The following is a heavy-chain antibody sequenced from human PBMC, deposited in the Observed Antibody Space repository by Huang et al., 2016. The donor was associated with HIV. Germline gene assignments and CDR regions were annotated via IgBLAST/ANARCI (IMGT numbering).Heavy chain of an antibody. CDR3: AKEGDTGAALGY. Sequence: EVQLVESGGGLIQPGGSLRLSCAASGFTVSTNYMTWVRQAPGKGREWVSLIYSGGTTYYADSVKCRFTISRDDSVNTLYLHMTSLRAGDTAVYYCAKEGDTGAALGYWGQGTLVTVS. J-gene: IGHJ4*02. D-gene: IGHD2-8*02. V-gene: IGHV3-53*01. CDR2: IYSGGTT. CDR1: GFTVSTNY.